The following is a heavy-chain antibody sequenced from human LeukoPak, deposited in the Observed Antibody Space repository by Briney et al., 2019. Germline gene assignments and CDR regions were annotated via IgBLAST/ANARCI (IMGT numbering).Heavy chain of an antibody. CDR1: GGSISSHY. CDR3: ARVWGDLGGVYYYYYMDV. Sequence: SETLSLTCTVSGGSISSHYWSWIQQPPGKGLEWIGYIYYSGSTNYNPSLKSRVTISVDTSKNQFSLKLSSVTAADTAVYYCARVWGDLGGVYYYYYMDVWGKGTTVTVSS. J-gene: IGHJ6*03. D-gene: IGHD7-27*01. V-gene: IGHV4-59*11. CDR2: IYYSGST.